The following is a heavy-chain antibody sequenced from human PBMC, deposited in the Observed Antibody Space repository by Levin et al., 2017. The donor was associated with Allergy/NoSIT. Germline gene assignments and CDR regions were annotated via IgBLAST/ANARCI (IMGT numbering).Heavy chain of an antibody. CDR3: TTDLEFGSGLFDY. CDR2: IKNKYNGGTP. D-gene: IGHD3-3*01. V-gene: IGHV3-15*01. Sequence: GESLKISCAASGFTFSYAYMTWVRQAPGKGLEWVGRIKNKYNGGTPDYAAPVRGRFTISRDDSKNTLYLQMNSLKTEDTAVYYCTTDLEFGSGLFDYWGQGALVTVSS. CDR1: GFTFSYAY. J-gene: IGHJ4*02.